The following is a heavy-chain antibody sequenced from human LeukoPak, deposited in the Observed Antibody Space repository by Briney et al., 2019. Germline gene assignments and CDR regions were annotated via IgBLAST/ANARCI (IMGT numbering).Heavy chain of an antibody. CDR1: GGSFSGYY. Sequence: SETLSLTCAVYGGSFSGYYWSWIRQPPGKGLEWIGEINHSGSTNYNPSLKSRVTISVDTSKNQFSLKLSSVTAADTAVYYCARHNRGGIAARPTRAEYFQHWGQGTLVTVSS. J-gene: IGHJ1*01. CDR2: INHSGST. V-gene: IGHV4-34*01. CDR3: ARHNRGGIAARPTRAEYFQH. D-gene: IGHD6-6*01.